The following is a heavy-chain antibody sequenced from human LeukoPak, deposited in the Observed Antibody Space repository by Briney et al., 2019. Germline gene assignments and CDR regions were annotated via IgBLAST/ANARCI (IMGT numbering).Heavy chain of an antibody. D-gene: IGHD3-10*01. J-gene: IGHJ4*02. Sequence: LEASVKVSCKASGYTFTSYGISWVRQAPGQGLEWMGWINTNTGNPTYAQGFTGRFVFSLDTSVSTAYLQISSLKAEDTAVYYCARGSIGAPHHFDYWGQGTLVTVSS. CDR3: ARGSIGAPHHFDY. CDR1: GYTFTSYG. V-gene: IGHV7-4-1*02. CDR2: INTNTGNP.